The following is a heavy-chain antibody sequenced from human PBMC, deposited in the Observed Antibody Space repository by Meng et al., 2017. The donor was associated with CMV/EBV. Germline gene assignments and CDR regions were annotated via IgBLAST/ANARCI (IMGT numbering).Heavy chain of an antibody. CDR3: AARRTGTSSGWFDP. CDR1: GYSFTSYW. D-gene: IGHD1-7*01. Sequence: KVSCKGSGYSFTSYWIGWVRQMPGKGLEWMGIIYPGDSDTRYSPSFQGQVTISADKSISTAYLQWGSLKASDTAMYYCAARRTGTSSGWFDPWGQGTLVTVSS. V-gene: IGHV5-51*01. CDR2: IYPGDSDT. J-gene: IGHJ5*02.